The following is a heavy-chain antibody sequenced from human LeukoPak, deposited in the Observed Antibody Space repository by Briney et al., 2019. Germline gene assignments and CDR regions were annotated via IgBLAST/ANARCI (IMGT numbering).Heavy chain of an antibody. CDR3: ARVSSSWSVYFDY. CDR2: INPNSGGT. CDR1: GYTFTGYY. V-gene: IGHV1-2*02. Sequence: ASVKVSCKASGYTFTGYYMHWVRRAPGQGLEWMGWINPNSGGTNYAQKFQGRVTMTRDTSISTAYMELSRLRSDDAAVYYCARVSSSWSVYFDYWGQGTLVTVSS. J-gene: IGHJ4*02. D-gene: IGHD6-13*01.